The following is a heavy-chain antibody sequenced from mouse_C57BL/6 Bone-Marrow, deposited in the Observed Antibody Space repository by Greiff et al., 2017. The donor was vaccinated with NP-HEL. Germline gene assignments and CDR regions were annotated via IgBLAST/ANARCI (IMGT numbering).Heavy chain of an antibody. CDR2: ISSGGDYI. Sequence: EVKLMESGEGLVKPGGSLKLSCAASGFTFSSYAMSWVRQTPEKRLEWVAYISSGGDYIYYADTVKGRFTISRDNARNTLYLQMSSLKSEDTAMYYCTRITTVVGGFDYWGQGTTLTVSS. V-gene: IGHV5-9-1*02. CDR3: TRITTVVGGFDY. D-gene: IGHD1-1*01. CDR1: GFTFSSYA. J-gene: IGHJ2*01.